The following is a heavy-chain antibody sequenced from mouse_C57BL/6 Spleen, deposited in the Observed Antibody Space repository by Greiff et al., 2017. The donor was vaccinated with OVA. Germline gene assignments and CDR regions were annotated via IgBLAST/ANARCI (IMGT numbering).Heavy chain of an antibody. Sequence: EVQLQQSGPELVKPGASVKISCKASGYTFTDYYMNWVKQSHGKSLEWIGDINPNNGGTSYNQKFKGKATLTVDKSSSTAYMELRSLTSEDSAVYYCARGRLTTVVEYYFDYWGQGTTLTVSS. CDR3: ARGRLTTVVEYYFDY. CDR2: INPNNGGT. D-gene: IGHD1-1*01. J-gene: IGHJ2*01. CDR1: GYTFTDYY. V-gene: IGHV1-26*01.